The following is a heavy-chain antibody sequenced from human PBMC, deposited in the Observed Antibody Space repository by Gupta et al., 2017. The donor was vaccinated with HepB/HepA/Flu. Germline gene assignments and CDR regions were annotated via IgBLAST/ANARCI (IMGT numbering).Heavy chain of an antibody. V-gene: IGHV3-23*01. J-gene: IGHJ4*02. D-gene: IGHD2-2*01. CDR3: AKEGGMTPTYQYYFDF. CDR1: GFTFSNYA. CDR2: ISGSGDDK. Sequence: EVQLLESGGGLVQPGGSLTLSCAASGFTFSNYAMNWVRQAPGKGLQWVSTISGSGDDKYYADYVKGRFSSSRDNSKNTLYLQMYGLKHEDTAVYYCAKEGGMTPTYQYYFDFWGQGALVTVSS.